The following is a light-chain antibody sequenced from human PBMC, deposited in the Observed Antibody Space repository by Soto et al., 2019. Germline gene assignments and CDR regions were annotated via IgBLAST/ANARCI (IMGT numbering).Light chain of an antibody. J-gene: IGKJ1*01. CDR1: QTISSF. Sequence: DIQMTQSPSSLSASVGDRVTISCRASQTISSFLNWYQHKPGKAPKLLIYAASSLQSGVPSRFSGSGSGTDFTLTISSLQPEDFTTYYCQQSYSTPWTFGQGIKVEI. V-gene: IGKV1-39*01. CDR2: AAS. CDR3: QQSYSTPWT.